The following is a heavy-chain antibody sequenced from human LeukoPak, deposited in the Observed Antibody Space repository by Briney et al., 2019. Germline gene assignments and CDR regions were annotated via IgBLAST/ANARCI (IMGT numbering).Heavy chain of an antibody. V-gene: IGHV4-4*07. CDR1: GGSISSYY. D-gene: IGHD6-19*01. J-gene: IGHJ3*02. CDR2: IYTSGST. Sequence: SETLSLTCTVSGGSISSYYWSWIRQPAGKGLEWIGRIYTSGSTNYNPSLKSRVTMSVDTSKNQFSLKLSSVTAADTAVYYCARDPAQYSSGWYALPDAFDIWGQGTMVTVSS. CDR3: ARDPAQYSSGWYALPDAFDI.